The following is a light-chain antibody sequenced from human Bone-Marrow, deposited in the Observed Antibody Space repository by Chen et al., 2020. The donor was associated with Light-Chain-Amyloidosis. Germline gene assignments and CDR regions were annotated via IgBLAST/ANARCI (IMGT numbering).Light chain of an antibody. Sequence: QSALTQPASVSGSPGQSITISCTGTSSDVGSYNLVSWYQQHPGKAPKLMIYEVSKRPSGVSNRFSGSTSGNTASLTISGLQAEDEADYYCCSYAGSSSYVFGTGTKVTFL. V-gene: IGLV2-23*02. CDR3: CSYAGSSSYV. CDR2: EVS. CDR1: SSDVGSYNL. J-gene: IGLJ1*01.